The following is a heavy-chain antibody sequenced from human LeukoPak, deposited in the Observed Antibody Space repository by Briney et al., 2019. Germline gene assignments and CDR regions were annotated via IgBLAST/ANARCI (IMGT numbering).Heavy chain of an antibody. Sequence: ASVKVSCKASGYTFTSYAINWVRQAPGQGLEYMGWIRTSTGSPTYAQGFTGRFVFSLDTSVSTAYLQISSLKAEDTAVYYCARDAPDGGVSKFDYWGQGTLVTVSS. J-gene: IGHJ4*02. D-gene: IGHD3-3*01. V-gene: IGHV7-4-1*02. CDR2: IRTSTGSP. CDR1: GYTFTSYA. CDR3: ARDAPDGGVSKFDY.